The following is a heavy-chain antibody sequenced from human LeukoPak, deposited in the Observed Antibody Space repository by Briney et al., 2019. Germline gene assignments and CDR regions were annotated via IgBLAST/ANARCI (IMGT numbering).Heavy chain of an antibody. CDR2: INPIGGGT. D-gene: IGHD2-15*01. CDR3: ARAECSSGSCSNDY. Sequence: GASVKVSCKASGYTFTGYYMHWVRQAPGQGPEWMGWINPIGGGTKYAQKFQGRVTMTRDTSSSTAYMELSRLRSDDTAVYYCARAECSSGSCSNDYWSQGTLVTVSS. V-gene: IGHV1-2*02. CDR1: GYTFTGYY. J-gene: IGHJ4*02.